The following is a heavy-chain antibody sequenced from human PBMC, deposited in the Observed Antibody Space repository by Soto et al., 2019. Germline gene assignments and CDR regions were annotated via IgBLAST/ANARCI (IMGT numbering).Heavy chain of an antibody. D-gene: IGHD3-16*01. Sequence: EEQLVESGGDLVQPGGSLRLSCAASGFTVSNNYMSWVRQAPGKGLEWVSLIYSGGSTYYADSVKGRFTISRDSSKNTLYLQMTSRRGEDTAVYYCAAYSHKGSWGQGTLGTVSS. CDR1: GFTVSNNY. J-gene: IGHJ5*02. CDR3: AAYSHKGS. CDR2: IYSGGST. V-gene: IGHV3-66*01.